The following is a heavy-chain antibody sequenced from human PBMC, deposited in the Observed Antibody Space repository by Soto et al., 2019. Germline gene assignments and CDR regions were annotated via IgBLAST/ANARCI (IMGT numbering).Heavy chain of an antibody. CDR2: IIPIFGTA. J-gene: IGHJ4*02. V-gene: IGHV1-69*13. D-gene: IGHD2-15*01. CDR3: ARDRYAVVTGYYFDY. CDR1: GGTFSSYA. Sequence: GASVKVSCKASGGTFSSYAISWVRQAPGQGLEWMGGIIPIFGTANYAQKFQGRVTITADESTSTAYMELSSLRSEDTAVYYCARDRYAVVTGYYFDYWGQGTLVTVSS.